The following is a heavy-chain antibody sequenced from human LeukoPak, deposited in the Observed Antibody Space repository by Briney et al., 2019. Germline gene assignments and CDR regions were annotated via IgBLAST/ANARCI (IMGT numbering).Heavy chain of an antibody. J-gene: IGHJ6*02. CDR2: IIPIFGTA. Sequence: VASVKVSCKASGGTFSSYAISWVRQAPGQGLEWMGGIIPIFGTANYAQKFQGRVTITADESTSTAYMELSSLRSEDTAVYYCARDRRGYSYGYRYYYGMDVWGQGTLVTVSS. V-gene: IGHV1-69*13. CDR1: GGTFSSYA. CDR3: ARDRRGYSYGYRYYYGMDV. D-gene: IGHD5-18*01.